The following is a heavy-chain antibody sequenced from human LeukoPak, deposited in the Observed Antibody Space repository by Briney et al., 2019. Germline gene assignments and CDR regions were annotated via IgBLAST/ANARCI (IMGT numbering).Heavy chain of an antibody. CDR2: ISYDGSNK. CDR3: ANAYCSGGSCYSVPTANFDY. Sequence: GSLRLSCAASGFTFSSYGMHWVRQAPGKGLEWVAVISYDGSNKYYADSVKGRFTISRDNSKNTLYLQMNSLRAEDTAVYYCANAYCSGGSCYSVPTANFDYWGQGTLVTVSS. V-gene: IGHV3-30*18. D-gene: IGHD2-15*01. CDR1: GFTFSSYG. J-gene: IGHJ4*02.